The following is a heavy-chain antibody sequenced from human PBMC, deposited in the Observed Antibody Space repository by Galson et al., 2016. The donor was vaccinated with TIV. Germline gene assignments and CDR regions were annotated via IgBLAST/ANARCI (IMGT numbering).Heavy chain of an antibody. CDR3: ARVVGTVITQKSFDF. V-gene: IGHV1-18*01. Sequence: SVKVSCKASDYSFINYYITWVRQAPGQGLEWMGWISGYNDNTNYTLKFQGRLTMTTDTYTSTSYMELRSLRSDDTAVYYCARVVGTVITQKSFDFWGQGTPVIVSS. CDR1: DYSFINYY. J-gene: IGHJ4*02. CDR2: ISGYNDNT. D-gene: IGHD4-23*01.